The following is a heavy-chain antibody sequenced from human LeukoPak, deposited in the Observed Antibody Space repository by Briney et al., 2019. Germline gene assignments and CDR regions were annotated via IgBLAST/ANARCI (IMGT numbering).Heavy chain of an antibody. D-gene: IGHD6-13*01. CDR3: AKGLGSNWYFFDY. Sequence: GGSLRLSCAASGFTFSSYAMNWARQAPGEGLEWVSSVSGSGSSTFYADSVKGRFTISRDNSKNTLYLQMNSLRAEDTAVYYCAKGLGSNWYFFDYWGQGTLVTVSS. J-gene: IGHJ4*02. V-gene: IGHV3-23*01. CDR2: VSGSGSST. CDR1: GFTFSSYA.